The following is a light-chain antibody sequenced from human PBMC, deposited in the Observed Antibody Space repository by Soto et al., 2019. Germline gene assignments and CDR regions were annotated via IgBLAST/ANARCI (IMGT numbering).Light chain of an antibody. J-gene: IGLJ1*01. CDR2: DVS. CDR1: TSDVGGYNY. V-gene: IGLV2-14*03. CDR3: SSYTSRSTYV. Sequence: QSALTQPPSVSGSPGQSITISCTGTTSDVGGYNYVSWYQQHPDKAPKLMIYDVSNRPSGVSNRFSGSKSGNTASLTISGLQAGDEAAYYCSSYTSRSTYVFGTGTKLTVL.